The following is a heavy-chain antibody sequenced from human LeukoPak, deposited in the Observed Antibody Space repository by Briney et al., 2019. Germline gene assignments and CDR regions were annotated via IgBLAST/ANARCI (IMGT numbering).Heavy chain of an antibody. CDR1: RFTFSIYT. CDR2: ISSTGTFI. V-gene: IGHV3-21*01. J-gene: IGHJ4*02. Sequence: GGCLRLSSAASRFTFSIYTMNWVRQAPGQGLEWVSSISSTGTFIYYAASLKGRFTISRDNAKNSLYLQMNSLRAEDTAVYYCARMLPRGYYDILTGYPDYWGQGTLVTVSS. CDR3: ARMLPRGYYDILTGYPDY. D-gene: IGHD3-9*01.